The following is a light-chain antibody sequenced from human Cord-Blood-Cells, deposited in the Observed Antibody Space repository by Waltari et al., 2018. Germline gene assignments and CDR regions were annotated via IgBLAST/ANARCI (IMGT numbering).Light chain of an antibody. CDR2: EGS. J-gene: IGLJ3*02. CDR1: SSVVGSYNL. CDR3: CAYAGSSTWV. Sequence: QSALTQPASVSGSPGQSITIPCTGPSSVVGSYNLVSWYQQHPGKAPNLRIYEGSKRPSGVSNRFSGSKSGNTASLTISGLQAEDEADYYCCAYAGSSTWVFGGGTKLTVL. V-gene: IGLV2-23*01.